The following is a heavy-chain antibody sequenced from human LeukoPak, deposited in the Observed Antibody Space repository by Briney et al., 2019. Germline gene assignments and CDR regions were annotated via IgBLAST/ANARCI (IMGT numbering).Heavy chain of an antibody. V-gene: IGHV3-30*18. J-gene: IGHJ4*02. Sequence: GGSLRLSCAASGFTFSSYGMHWVRQAPGKGLEWVAVISCDGSNKYYADSVKGRFTISRDNSKNTLYLQMNSLRAEDTAVYYCAKALSAATFDYWGQGTLVTVSS. CDR3: AKALSAATFDY. CDR2: ISCDGSNK. D-gene: IGHD2-15*01. CDR1: GFTFSSYG.